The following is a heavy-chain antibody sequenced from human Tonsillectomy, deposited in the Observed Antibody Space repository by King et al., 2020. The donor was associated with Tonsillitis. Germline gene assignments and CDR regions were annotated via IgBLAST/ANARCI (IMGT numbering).Heavy chain of an antibody. V-gene: IGHV4-4*02. CDR3: ARVGDCYSSTCYD. CDR2: IYHSGST. D-gene: IGHD2-2*01. J-gene: IGHJ4*02. CDR1: GGSISSNNW. Sequence: VQLQESGPGLVKPAGTLSVTCAVSGGSISSNNWWSWVRQPPGKGLEWSGEIYHSGSTNYNPSLKSRVTISVDKSKNQFSLKLSSVTAADTAVYYCARVGDCYSSTCYDWGLGTLVTVSS.